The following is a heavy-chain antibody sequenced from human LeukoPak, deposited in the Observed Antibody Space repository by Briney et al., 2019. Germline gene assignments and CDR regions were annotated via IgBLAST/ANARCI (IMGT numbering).Heavy chain of an antibody. V-gene: IGHV4-34*01. CDR3: ARFGAVAGYFDY. J-gene: IGHJ4*02. D-gene: IGHD6-19*01. CDR1: DDSISSYY. Sequence: ASETLSLTCTVSDDSISSYYWSWIRQPPGKGLEWIGEINHSGSTNYNPSLKSRVTISVDTSKNQFSLKLSSVTAADTAVYYCARFGAVAGYFDYWGQGTLVTVSS. CDR2: INHSGST.